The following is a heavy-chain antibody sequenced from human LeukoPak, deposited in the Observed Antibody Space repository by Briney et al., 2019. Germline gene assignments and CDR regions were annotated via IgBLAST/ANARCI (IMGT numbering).Heavy chain of an antibody. Sequence: GGSLRLSCAASGFTVSANYMNWVRQAPGKGLEWVSVIYSGGSRYYADSVKGRFTISRDNSRNTLYLQMGSLRAEDTAVYFCARELRGFDSWGQGTLVTVSS. D-gene: IGHD2-21*01. CDR3: ARELRGFDS. V-gene: IGHV3-53*01. CDR2: IYSGGSR. CDR1: GFTVSANY. J-gene: IGHJ4*02.